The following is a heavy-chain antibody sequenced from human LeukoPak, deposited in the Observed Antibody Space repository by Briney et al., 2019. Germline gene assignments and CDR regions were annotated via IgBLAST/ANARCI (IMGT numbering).Heavy chain of an antibody. D-gene: IGHD2-2*01. CDR3: ARETMGADIVVVPTPFDAFDL. Sequence: GGSLRLSCAASGFTFSRYWMSWVRQAPGKGLEWVANIKQDGSEKYYVDSVKGRFTISRDNAKNSMYLQMDSLRAKDTAVYYCARETMGADIVVVPTPFDAFDLWGQGTMVTVSS. J-gene: IGHJ3*01. CDR2: IKQDGSEK. CDR1: GFTFSRYW. V-gene: IGHV3-7*01.